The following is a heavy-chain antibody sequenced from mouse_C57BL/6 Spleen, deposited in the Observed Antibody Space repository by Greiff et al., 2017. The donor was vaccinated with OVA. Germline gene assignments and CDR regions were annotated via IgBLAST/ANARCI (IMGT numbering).Heavy chain of an antibody. CDR3: AKGYGSSYDWYFDV. CDR1: GYSITSGYY. D-gene: IGHD1-1*01. V-gene: IGHV3-6*01. Sequence: EPGPGLVKPSQSLSLTCSVTGYSITSGYYWNWIRQFPGNKLEWMGYISYDGSNNYNPSLKNRISITRDTSKNQFFLKLNSVTTEDTATYYCAKGYGSSYDWYFDVWGTGTTVTVSS. J-gene: IGHJ1*03. CDR2: ISYDGSN.